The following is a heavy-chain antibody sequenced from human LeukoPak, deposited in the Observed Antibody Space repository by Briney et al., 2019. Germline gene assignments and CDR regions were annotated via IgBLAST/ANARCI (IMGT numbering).Heavy chain of an antibody. D-gene: IGHD3-10*01. CDR3: ARHRSYYFDY. CDR2: IYYSGST. V-gene: IGHV4-59*01. CDR1: GGSISSYY. J-gene: IGHJ4*02. Sequence: SQTLSLTSIVSGGSISSYYWSWIRQPPGKVLEWIGYIYYSGSTNYNPSLKSRVTISVDTSKNQFSLKLSSVTAADTAVYYCARHRSYYFDYWGQGTLVTVSS.